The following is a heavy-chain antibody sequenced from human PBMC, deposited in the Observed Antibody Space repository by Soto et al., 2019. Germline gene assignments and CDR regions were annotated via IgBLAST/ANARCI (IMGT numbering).Heavy chain of an antibody. Sequence: ASVKVSCKASGYTFTSYAIHWVRQAPGQRLEWMGWINAGNGNTKYSQKFQGRVTITRDTSASTAYMELSSLRSDDTAVYYCARETYYYDSCGYWAPPDYFDYWGQGTLVTVSS. CDR3: ARETYYYDSCGYWAPPDYFDY. CDR1: GYTFTSYA. CDR2: INAGNGNT. J-gene: IGHJ4*02. D-gene: IGHD3-22*01. V-gene: IGHV1-3*01.